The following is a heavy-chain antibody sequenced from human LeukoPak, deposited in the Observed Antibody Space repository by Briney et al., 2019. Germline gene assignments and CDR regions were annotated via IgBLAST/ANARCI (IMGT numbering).Heavy chain of an antibody. CDR2: IYYSGST. CDR1: GGSISSYY. J-gene: IGHJ6*02. Sequence: SETLSHTCTVSGGSISSYYWSWIRQPPGKGLEWIGYIYYSGSTNYNPSLKSRVTISVDTSKNQFSLKLSSVTAADTAVYYCARHLYYYGSGSYYNYYYGMDVWGQGTTVTVSS. V-gene: IGHV4-59*08. D-gene: IGHD3-10*01. CDR3: ARHLYYYGSGSYYNYYYGMDV.